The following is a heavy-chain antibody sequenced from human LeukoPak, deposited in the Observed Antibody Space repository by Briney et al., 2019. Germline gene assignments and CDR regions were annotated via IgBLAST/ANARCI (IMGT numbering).Heavy chain of an antibody. CDR1: GFTFSTYW. CDR2: IDSDGSRT. V-gene: IGHV3-74*01. Sequence: PGGSLRLSCSASGFTFSTYWMVWVRQAPGKGLLWVLHIDSDGSRTGYADPVKGRFTMSRDNAKNTLYLQMNSLRAEDTAVYFCARAAYSSSPDYWGQGTLVTVSS. D-gene: IGHD6-6*01. J-gene: IGHJ4*02. CDR3: ARAAYSSSPDY.